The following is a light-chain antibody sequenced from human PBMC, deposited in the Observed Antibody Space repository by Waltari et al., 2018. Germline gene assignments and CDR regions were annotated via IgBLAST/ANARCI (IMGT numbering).Light chain of an antibody. CDR3: QQFNRYSSVT. V-gene: IGKV1-5*03. J-gene: IGKJ5*01. CDR1: QSISSW. Sequence: DIQMTQSPSTLSASVGDRVTITCRASQSISSWLAWYQQKPGKAPKLLIYEASTLESGVPSRFSGSGAGTEVTLTISSLQPDDFATYYCQQFNRYSSVTFGQGTRLEIQ. CDR2: EAS.